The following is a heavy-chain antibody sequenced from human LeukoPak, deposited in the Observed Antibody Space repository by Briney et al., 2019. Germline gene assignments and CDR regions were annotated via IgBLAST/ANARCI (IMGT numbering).Heavy chain of an antibody. D-gene: IGHD3-16*02. CDR2: IYYSGST. CDR1: GGSITSYY. J-gene: IGHJ3*02. V-gene: IGHV4-59*01. CDR3: AMIRGGYPAPFDI. Sequence: SETLSLTCTVSGGSITSYYWNWIRQPPGKGLEWIGYIYYSGSTNYNPSLKSRVTISVDRSKNQFSLKLSSVTAADTAVYYCAMIRGGYPAPFDIWGQGTMVTVSS.